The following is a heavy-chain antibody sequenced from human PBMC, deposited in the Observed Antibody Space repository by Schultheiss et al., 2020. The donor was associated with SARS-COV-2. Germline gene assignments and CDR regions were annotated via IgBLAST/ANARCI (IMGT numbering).Heavy chain of an antibody. J-gene: IGHJ4*02. CDR2: ISYDGSDK. CDR1: GFTFSSYA. V-gene: IGHV3-30*01. Sequence: GGSLRLSCAASGFTFSSYAMHWVRQAPGKGLEWVAVISYDGSDKYYADSVKGRFTISRDNSKNILYLQMNSLRAEDTAVYYCARDNEGGSPLYSSSGTLDWHSSPPYYWGQGTLVTVSS. CDR3: ARDNEGGSPLYSSSGTLDWHSSPPYY. D-gene: IGHD6-19*01.